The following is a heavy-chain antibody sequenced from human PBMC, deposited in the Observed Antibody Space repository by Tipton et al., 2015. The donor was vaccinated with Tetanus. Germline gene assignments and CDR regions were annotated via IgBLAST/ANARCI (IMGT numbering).Heavy chain of an antibody. CDR3: ARHVEQLVPYYYDYMDV. D-gene: IGHD6-6*01. CDR2: IYYSGST. CDR1: GGSISSSSYY. Sequence: TLSLTCTVSGGSISSSSYYWGWIRQPPGKGLEWIGSIYYSGSTYYNPSLKSRLTISVDTSKNQFSLKLSSVAAADTAVYYCARHVEQLVPYYYDYMDVWGEGTSVTVSS. J-gene: IGHJ6*03. V-gene: IGHV4-39*01.